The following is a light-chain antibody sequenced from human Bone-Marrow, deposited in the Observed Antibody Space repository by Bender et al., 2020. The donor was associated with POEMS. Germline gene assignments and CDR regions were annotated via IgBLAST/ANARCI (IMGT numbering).Light chain of an antibody. Sequence: QSVLTQPPSASGTPGQSVTISCSGTSSNFGNNAANWYQHVPGTAPKLLIYSNNQRPSWVPDRFSASTSGTSASLAISGLHSDDEADYYCSSWDDSLNGWVFGGGTKLTVL. J-gene: IGLJ3*02. V-gene: IGLV1-44*01. CDR1: SSNFGNNA. CDR3: SSWDDSLNGWV. CDR2: SNN.